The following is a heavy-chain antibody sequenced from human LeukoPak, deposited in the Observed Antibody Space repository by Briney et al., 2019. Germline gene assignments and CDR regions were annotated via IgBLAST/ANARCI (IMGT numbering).Heavy chain of an antibody. CDR1: GGSITSDY. CDR3: ARFYYDSRGYWYYFDY. D-gene: IGHD3-22*01. CDR2: ISYSGST. J-gene: IGHJ4*02. V-gene: IGHV4-59*08. Sequence: PSETLSLTCTVSGGSITSDYGSWIRQPPGKGLEWIGYISYSGSTSYDPSLKSRVTISGDSSKKQFSLKLSSVTAADTAVYYCARFYYDSRGYWYYFDYWGQGTLVTVSS.